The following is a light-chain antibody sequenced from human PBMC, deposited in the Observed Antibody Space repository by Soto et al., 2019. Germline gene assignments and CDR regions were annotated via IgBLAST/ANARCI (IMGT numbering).Light chain of an antibody. V-gene: IGLV2-14*01. CDR1: TSDY. CDR3: CSHTSGNSLV. Sequence: QSVLTQPPSVSASPGQSITISCTGTTSDYVSWYQQHPGNVPKVLIYEVRKRSSGISNRFSGSKSGNTASLTISGLQAEDEADYYCCSHTSGNSLVFGSGTKVTVL. J-gene: IGLJ1*01. CDR2: EVR.